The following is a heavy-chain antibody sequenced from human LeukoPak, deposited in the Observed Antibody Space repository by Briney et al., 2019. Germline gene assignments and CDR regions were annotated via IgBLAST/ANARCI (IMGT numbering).Heavy chain of an antibody. Sequence: GGSLRLSCAASGFSFSSYYMSWVRQAPGKGLEWVALINPDGSERYYVDSVKGRFTISRDNARNSLYLQMNSLRVEDTAVYYCARLGLEVGGPNWFDPWGQGTLVTVSS. V-gene: IGHV3-7*01. D-gene: IGHD1-1*01. CDR1: GFSFSSYY. J-gene: IGHJ5*02. CDR3: ARLGLEVGGPNWFDP. CDR2: INPDGSER.